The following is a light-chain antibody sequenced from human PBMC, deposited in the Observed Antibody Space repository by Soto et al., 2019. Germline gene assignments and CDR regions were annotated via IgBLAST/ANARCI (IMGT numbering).Light chain of an antibody. Sequence: EIVLTQSPGLLSLSPGERATLSCRASQSIDSRYLGWYQQKPGQTPRLLIYGASGRATGIPDRFSGSGSGTDFTITISRLEPEDCEVYDCQQYGSSPINFGQGTRLEIK. CDR3: QQYGSSPIN. CDR1: QSIDSRY. J-gene: IGKJ5*01. CDR2: GAS. V-gene: IGKV3-20*01.